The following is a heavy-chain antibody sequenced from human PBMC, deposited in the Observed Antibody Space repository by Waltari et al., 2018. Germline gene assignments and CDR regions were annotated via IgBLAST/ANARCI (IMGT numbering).Heavy chain of an antibody. CDR2: IYSGGST. J-gene: IGHJ3*02. D-gene: IGHD1-26*01. CDR1: GFTVSSNY. CDR3: ARGKSGSYYGAFDI. V-gene: IGHV3-53*01. Sequence: EVQLVESGGGLVQPGRSLRLSCAASGFTVSSNYMSWVRQAPGKGLEWVSVIYSGGSTYYADSVKGRFTISRDNSKNTLYLQMNSLRAEDTAVYYCARGKSGSYYGAFDIWGQGTMVTVSS.